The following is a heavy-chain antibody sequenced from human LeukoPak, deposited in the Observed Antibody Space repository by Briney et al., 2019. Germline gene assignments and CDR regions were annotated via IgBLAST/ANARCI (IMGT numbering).Heavy chain of an antibody. J-gene: IGHJ4*02. Sequence: GEALKISCKCSGYSFTSYWMGWVRQMPGKGLEWMGIIYPGDSNTRYSPSFQGQVTISADKSISTAYLQWNSLKASDTAMYYCARLEMATIESSIDYWGQGTLVTVSS. CDR2: IYPGDSNT. V-gene: IGHV5-51*01. CDR3: ARLEMATIESSIDY. CDR1: GYSFTSYW. D-gene: IGHD5-24*01.